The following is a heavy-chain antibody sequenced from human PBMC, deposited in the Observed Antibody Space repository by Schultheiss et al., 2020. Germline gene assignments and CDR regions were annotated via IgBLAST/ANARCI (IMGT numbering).Heavy chain of an antibody. CDR3: ARSPSSWYYYYMDV. CDR1: GGSMSYYY. V-gene: IGHV4-59*01. Sequence: SETLSLTCTVSGGSMSYYYWSWIRQPPGKGLEWIGYIYYSGSTDYNPSLKSRVTISVDTSKNQFSLKLSSVTAADTAVYYCARSPSSWYYYYMDVWGRRTTVTVSS. D-gene: IGHD6-13*01. J-gene: IGHJ6*03. CDR2: IYYSGST.